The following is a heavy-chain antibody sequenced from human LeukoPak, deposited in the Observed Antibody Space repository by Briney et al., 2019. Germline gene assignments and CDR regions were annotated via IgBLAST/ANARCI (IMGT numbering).Heavy chain of an antibody. V-gene: IGHV1-2*02. Sequence: ASVKVSCKSSGYTFTVYYMHWVRQAPGQGLEWMGWINPNSGGTNYAQKFQGRVTMTRDTSSSTAYMELSRLRSDDTAVYYCALNFLGRYFDWLLPGQDYYYMDVWGKGTTVTISS. CDR1: GYTFTVYY. J-gene: IGHJ6*03. CDR3: ALNFLGRYFDWLLPGQDYYYMDV. D-gene: IGHD3-9*01. CDR2: INPNSGGT.